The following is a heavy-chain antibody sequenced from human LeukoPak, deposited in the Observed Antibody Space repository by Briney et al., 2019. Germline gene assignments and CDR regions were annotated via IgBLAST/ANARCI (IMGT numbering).Heavy chain of an antibody. D-gene: IGHD1-1*01. CDR2: ISYDGSNK. V-gene: IGHV3-30*04. Sequence: PGGSLRLSCAASGFTFSSYAMHWVRQAPGKGLEWVAVISYDGSNKYYADSVKGRFTISRDNSKNTLYLQMNSLRPEDTAVYHCARAWNNYFEYWGQGILVTVSS. CDR1: GFTFSSYA. J-gene: IGHJ4*02. CDR3: ARAWNNYFEY.